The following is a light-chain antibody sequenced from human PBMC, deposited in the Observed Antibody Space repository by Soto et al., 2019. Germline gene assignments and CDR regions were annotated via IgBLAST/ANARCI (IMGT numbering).Light chain of an antibody. Sequence: EIVLTQSPATLSLSAGERATLSCRASQSVVTYLAWYQHKPGQAPRLLIYDASNRATGIPARFSGSGSGTDFTLIISSLEPEDFSVYYCQQRSTWPLTFGGGTKVEIK. CDR3: QQRSTWPLT. J-gene: IGKJ4*01. V-gene: IGKV3-11*01. CDR2: DAS. CDR1: QSVVTY.